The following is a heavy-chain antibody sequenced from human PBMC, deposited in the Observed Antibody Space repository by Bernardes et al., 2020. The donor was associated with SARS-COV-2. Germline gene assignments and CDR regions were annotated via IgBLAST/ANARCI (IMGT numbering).Heavy chain of an antibody. CDR1: GFTLSSYW. V-gene: IGHV3-7*04. Sequence: SLSLSCAASGFTLSSYWMTWVRQAPGKGLEWVASIKHEGSEKNYVDSVKGRFTISRDNAKNSLFLQLNSLRVEDTAVYYCARGWWEMRHWGQGTLVTVSS. CDR3: ARGWWEMRH. D-gene: IGHD2-15*01. CDR2: IKHEGSEK. J-gene: IGHJ4*02.